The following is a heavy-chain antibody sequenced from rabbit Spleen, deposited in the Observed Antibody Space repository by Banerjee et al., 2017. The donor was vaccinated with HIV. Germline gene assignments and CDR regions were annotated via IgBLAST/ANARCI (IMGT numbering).Heavy chain of an antibody. D-gene: IGHD8-1*01. J-gene: IGHJ6*01. V-gene: IGHV1S45*01. CDR1: GFSFGDRDV. CDR3: ARDAGTSFSKYGMDL. Sequence: QEQLVESGGGLVQPTGSLTLTCKASGFSFGDRDVMCWVRQAPGKGLEWVACAYAGSSGSTYSATWAKGRFTISKTSSTTVTLQMASLTAADTATYFCARDAGTSFSKYGMDLWGPGTL. CDR2: AYAGSSGST.